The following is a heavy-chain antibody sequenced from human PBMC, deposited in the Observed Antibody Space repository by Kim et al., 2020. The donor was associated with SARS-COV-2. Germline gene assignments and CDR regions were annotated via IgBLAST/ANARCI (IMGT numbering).Heavy chain of an antibody. CDR1: GFTFSGSA. V-gene: IGHV3-73*01. D-gene: IGHD3-22*01. J-gene: IGHJ6*02. CDR2: IRSKANSYAT. Sequence: GGSLRLSCAASGFTFSGSAMHWVRQASGKGLEWVGRIRSKANSYATAYAASVKGRFTISRDDSKNTAHLQMNSLKTEDTAVYYCTRHSHDSSGYYPKPYYYGMDVWGQGTTVTVSS. CDR3: TRHSHDSSGYYPKPYYYGMDV.